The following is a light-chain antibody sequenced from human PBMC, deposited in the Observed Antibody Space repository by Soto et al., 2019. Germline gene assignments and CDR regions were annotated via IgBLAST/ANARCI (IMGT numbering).Light chain of an antibody. Sequence: IQLTQSPSSLSASVGDRFTFTCRASGDVSSYLVWYQQKPGAAPKLLIYAASALHSGVPSRFSGSGSGTDFTLTISSLHPEDFAVYFCQQFKNYPITFGQGTRLEI. CDR1: GDVSSY. CDR2: AAS. V-gene: IGKV1-9*01. CDR3: QQFKNYPIT. J-gene: IGKJ5*01.